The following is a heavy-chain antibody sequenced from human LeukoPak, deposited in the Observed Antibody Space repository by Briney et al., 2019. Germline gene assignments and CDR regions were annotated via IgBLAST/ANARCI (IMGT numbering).Heavy chain of an antibody. J-gene: IGHJ4*02. CDR3: AREGPSVTPYY. Sequence: PGGSLRLSCAASGFKFSSNWMSWVRQAPGKGLEWVANIKQDGSEKYYVDSVKGRFTISGDNAKNSLYLQMNSLRAEDTAVYYCAREGPSVTPYYWGQGTLVTVSS. CDR2: IKQDGSEK. D-gene: IGHD4-17*01. CDR1: GFKFSSNW. V-gene: IGHV3-7*01.